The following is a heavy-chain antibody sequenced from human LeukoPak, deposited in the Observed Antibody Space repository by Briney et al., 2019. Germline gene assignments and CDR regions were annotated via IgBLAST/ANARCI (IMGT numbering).Heavy chain of an antibody. D-gene: IGHD4/OR15-4a*01. Sequence: PSETLSLTCAVYGGSFSNYYWNWIRQPPGKGLEWIGEINHSGSTNYNPSLKSRVTISVDTSKNQFSLKLSSVTAADTAVYYCARTTIDTDHYYYYYMDVWGKGTTVTVSS. J-gene: IGHJ6*03. V-gene: IGHV4-34*01. CDR2: INHSGST. CDR3: ARTTIDTDHYYYYYMDV. CDR1: GGSFSNYY.